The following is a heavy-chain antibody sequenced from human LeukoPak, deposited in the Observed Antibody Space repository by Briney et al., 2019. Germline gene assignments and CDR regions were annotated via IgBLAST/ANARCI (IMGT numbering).Heavy chain of an antibody. J-gene: IGHJ4*02. V-gene: IGHV1-2*02. CDR2: INPNTGGT. Sequence: RASMKVSYKASGDTFTGYYMHWVRRAPGQGLEWRGWINPNTGGTNYAQKFQGRVTMTNDTSISTAYMELSRLESDDTAVYYCARGGWLHYWGQGTLVTVSS. CDR1: GDTFTGYY. CDR3: ARGGWLHY. D-gene: IGHD5-12*01.